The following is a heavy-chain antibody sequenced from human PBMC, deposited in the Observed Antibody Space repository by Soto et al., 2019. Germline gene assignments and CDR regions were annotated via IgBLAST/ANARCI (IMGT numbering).Heavy chain of an antibody. V-gene: IGHV3-23*01. CDR2: MSGSSSTT. D-gene: IGHD1-7*01. J-gene: IGHJ4*02. CDR1: GLTFSNYV. CDR3: AKNQERELPRVIDF. Sequence: EVRLLESGGGLVKPGGSLRLSCATSGLTFSNYVMSWVRQAPGGGLGWVSSMSGSSSTTYYADSVRGRFTISRDRSKNTLYLQRSSLRAEDTALYYCAKNQERELPRVIDFWGQGTLVTVSS.